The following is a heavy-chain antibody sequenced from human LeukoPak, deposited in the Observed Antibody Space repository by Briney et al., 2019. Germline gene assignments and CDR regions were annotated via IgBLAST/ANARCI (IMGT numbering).Heavy chain of an antibody. CDR3: ARTPEYYDILTGPAYYYYGMDV. D-gene: IGHD3-9*01. Sequence: SETLSLTCTVSGGSISSGGYYWSWIRQHPGKGLEWIVYIYYSGSTYYNPSLKSRVTISVDTSKNQFSLKLSSVTAADTAVYYCARTPEYYDILTGPAYYYYGMDVWGQGTTVTVSS. J-gene: IGHJ6*02. V-gene: IGHV4-31*03. CDR1: GGSISSGGYY. CDR2: IYYSGST.